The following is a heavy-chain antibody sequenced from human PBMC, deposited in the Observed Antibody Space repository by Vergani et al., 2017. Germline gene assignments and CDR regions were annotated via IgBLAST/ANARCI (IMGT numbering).Heavy chain of an antibody. CDR3: ARGQMGGPTAVWVMDV. Sequence: QVQLVESGGGLVKPGGSLRLSCAASGFTFSDFYMSWIRQAPGKGLGGVSYISSSSTYTIYADSVKGRLTCSRDNAKNSLYLQMNSLRAEDSAVYYCARGQMGGPTAVWVMDVWGQGTTVTVSS. J-gene: IGHJ6*02. V-gene: IGHV3-11*06. CDR1: GFTFSDFY. D-gene: IGHD1-1*01. CDR2: ISSSSTYT.